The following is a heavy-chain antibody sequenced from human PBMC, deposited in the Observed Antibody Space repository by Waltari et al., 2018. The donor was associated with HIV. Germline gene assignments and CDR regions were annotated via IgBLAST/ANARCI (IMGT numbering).Heavy chain of an antibody. J-gene: IGHJ2*01. CDR2: NNPSGGST. D-gene: IGHD3-22*01. CDR1: GYTFTSYY. V-gene: IGHV1-46*03. Sequence: QVQLVQSGAEVKKPGASVKVSCKASGYTFTSYYMHWVRQAPGKGLEWMGINNPSGGSTSYAQKFQGRVTMTRDTSTSTVYMELSSLRSEDTAVYYCARTNYYDSRRDWYFDLWGRGTLVTVSS. CDR3: ARTNYYDSRRDWYFDL.